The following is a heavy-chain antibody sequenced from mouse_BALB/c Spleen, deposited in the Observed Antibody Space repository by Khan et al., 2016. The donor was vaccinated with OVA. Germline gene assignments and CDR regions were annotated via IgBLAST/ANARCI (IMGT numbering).Heavy chain of an antibody. Sequence: EVQLQESGPGLVKPSQSLSLTCTVTGYSITSDYAWNWIRQFPVNKLEWMGYIKYSGSTSYNPSHKSRISITRDTSTNQFFLQLKSVTTEDTATXYCARSGTISTEVGTDFDYWGQGTTLTVSS. D-gene: IGHD1-1*01. CDR1: GYSITSDYA. J-gene: IGHJ2*01. CDR3: ARSGTISTEVGTDFDY. CDR2: IKYSGST. V-gene: IGHV3-2*02.